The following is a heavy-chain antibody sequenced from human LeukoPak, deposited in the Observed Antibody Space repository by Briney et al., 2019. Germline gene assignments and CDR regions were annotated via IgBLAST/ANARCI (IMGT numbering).Heavy chain of an antibody. V-gene: IGHV3-48*03. CDR1: GFTFSSYE. J-gene: IGHJ4*02. CDR3: AKTYYYDSSGYSPHFDY. D-gene: IGHD3-22*01. CDR2: ISSSGGTM. Sequence: GGSLRLSCAASGFTFSSYEMNWVRQAAGKGLEWVSYISSSGGTMYYADSVKGRFTVSRDNSKNTLYLQMNSLRAEDTAVYYCAKTYYYDSSGYSPHFDYWGQGTLVTVSS.